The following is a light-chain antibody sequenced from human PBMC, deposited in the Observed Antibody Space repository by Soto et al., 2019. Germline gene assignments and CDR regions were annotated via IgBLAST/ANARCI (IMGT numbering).Light chain of an antibody. CDR3: QQSYSTPPST. CDR1: QSISSY. J-gene: IGKJ3*01. CDR2: AAS. V-gene: IGKV1-39*01. Sequence: DIQMTQSPSSLSASVGDRVTITCRASQSISSYLNWYQQKPGKAPKLLIYAASSLQSGVPSRFSGSVSGTDFTLTISSLQPEDFATYYCQQSYSTPPSTFGPGTKVDIK.